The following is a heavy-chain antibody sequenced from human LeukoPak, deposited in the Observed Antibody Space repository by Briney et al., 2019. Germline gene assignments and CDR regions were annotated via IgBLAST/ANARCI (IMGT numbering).Heavy chain of an antibody. CDR1: GFTFSSYW. D-gene: IGHD1-26*01. J-gene: IGHJ4*02. Sequence: GSLRLSCAASGFTFSSYWMHWVRQAPGKGLEWIGTIDYSGTSHYNPSLKSRVTMSVDTSKNQVSLSLSSMTAADTADYYCATPNSGRFYYLDYWGQGILVTVSS. CDR2: IDYSGTS. CDR3: ATPNSGRFYYLDY. V-gene: IGHV4-59*04.